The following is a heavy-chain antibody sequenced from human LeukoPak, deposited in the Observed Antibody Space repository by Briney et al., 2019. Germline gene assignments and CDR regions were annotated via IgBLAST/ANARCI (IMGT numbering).Heavy chain of an antibody. V-gene: IGHV3-33*01. CDR3: ARRGEGYYDSSGYPDY. CDR1: GLTFSSYG. CDR2: IWYDGSNK. Sequence: PGGSLRLSCAASGLTFSSYGMHWVRQAPGKGLEWVAVIWYDGSNKYYADSVKGRFTISRDNSKDTLYLQMNSLRAEDTAVYYCARRGEGYYDSSGYPDYWGQGTLVTVSS. J-gene: IGHJ4*02. D-gene: IGHD3-22*01.